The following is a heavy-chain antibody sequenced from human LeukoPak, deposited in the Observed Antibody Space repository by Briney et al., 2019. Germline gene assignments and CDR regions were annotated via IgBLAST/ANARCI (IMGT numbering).Heavy chain of an antibody. Sequence: ASVKVSCKASGDTFATYGISWVRQASGQGLEWMGWMSNHIGNIKYAQKFQGRVTMTTDTSTNTAYMELRSLRSDDTAVYYCASRWVQVPDALDIWGQGTMVTVSS. V-gene: IGHV1-18*01. D-gene: IGHD1-1*01. CDR2: MSNHIGNI. CDR3: ASRWVQVPDALDI. CDR1: GDTFATYG. J-gene: IGHJ3*02.